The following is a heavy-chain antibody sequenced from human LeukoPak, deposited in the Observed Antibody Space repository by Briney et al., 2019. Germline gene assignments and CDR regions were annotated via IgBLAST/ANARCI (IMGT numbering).Heavy chain of an antibody. CDR3: ARDLVIIDYGDYSDY. CDR1: GGTFSSYA. CDR2: IIPIFGTA. V-gene: IGHV1-69*05. J-gene: IGHJ4*02. D-gene: IGHD4-17*01. Sequence: SVKVSCKASGGTFSSYAISWVRQAPGQGLEWMGGIIPIFGTANYAQKFQGRVTMTTDTSTSTAYMELRSLRSDDTAVYYCARDLVIIDYGDYSDYWGQGTLVTVSS.